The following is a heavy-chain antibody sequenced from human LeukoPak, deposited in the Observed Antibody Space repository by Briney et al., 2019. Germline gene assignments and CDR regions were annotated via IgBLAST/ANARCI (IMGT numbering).Heavy chain of an antibody. CDR2: INPNSGGT. CDR3: ASPGIAAAGTLGFDY. Sequence: ASVKVSCKASGYTFTGYYMHWVRQAPGQGLEWMGWINPNSGGTNYAQKFQGRVTMTRDASISTAYMELSRLRSDDTAVYYCASPGIAAAGTLGFDYWGQGTLVTVSS. CDR1: GYTFTGYY. J-gene: IGHJ4*02. V-gene: IGHV1-2*02. D-gene: IGHD6-13*01.